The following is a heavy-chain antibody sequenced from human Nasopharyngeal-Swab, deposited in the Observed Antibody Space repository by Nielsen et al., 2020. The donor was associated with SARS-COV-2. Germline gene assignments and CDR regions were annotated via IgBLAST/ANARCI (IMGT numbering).Heavy chain of an antibody. V-gene: IGHV3-21*01. Sequence: GESLKISCAASGFTFSSSSMNWVRQAPGKGLEWVSSISSSSSYIYYADSVKGRFTISRDNAKNSLYLQMNSLRAEDTAVYYCARDRYYDFWSGYNYYYGMDVWGQGTTVTVSS. J-gene: IGHJ6*02. CDR3: ARDRYYDFWSGYNYYYGMDV. CDR1: GFTFSSSS. CDR2: ISSSSSYI. D-gene: IGHD3-3*01.